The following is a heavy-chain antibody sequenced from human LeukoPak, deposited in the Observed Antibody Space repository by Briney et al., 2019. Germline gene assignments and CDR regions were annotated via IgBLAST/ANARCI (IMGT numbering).Heavy chain of an antibody. CDR2: ISSGSSYI. D-gene: IGHD2-2*01. V-gene: IGHV3-21*01. Sequence: PGGSLRLSCAASGFTFSRYSMNWVRQAPGKGLEWVSYISSGSSYIYYADSVKGRFTISRDNAKNSLYLQMNSLRAEDTAVYYCARDGCSSTSCYEDGSTGFDYWGQGTLVTVSS. CDR3: ARDGCSSTSCYEDGSTGFDY. CDR1: GFTFSRYS. J-gene: IGHJ4*02.